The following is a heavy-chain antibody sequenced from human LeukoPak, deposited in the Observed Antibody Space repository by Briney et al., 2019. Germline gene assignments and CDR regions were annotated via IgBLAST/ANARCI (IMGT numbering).Heavy chain of an antibody. CDR1: GFTFGSYA. J-gene: IGHJ4*02. Sequence: GGSLRLSCAASGFTFGSYAMSWVRQAPDMGLEWVSAITSSGDTTYYADSVKGRFTISRDSSKNTLYLQMKSLRAEDTAVYYCAKDQGYYYDRSVSYYFDYWGQGTLVTVSS. CDR3: AKDQGYYYDRSVSYYFDY. D-gene: IGHD3-22*01. CDR2: ITSSGDTT. V-gene: IGHV3-23*01.